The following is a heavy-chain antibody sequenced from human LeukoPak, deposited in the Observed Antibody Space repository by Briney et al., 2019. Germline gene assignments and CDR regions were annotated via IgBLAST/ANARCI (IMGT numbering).Heavy chain of an antibody. CDR2: IYHSGST. D-gene: IGHD5-18*01. Sequence: SEALSLTCTVSGYSISSGYYWGWIRRPPGKVLEWIGSIYHSGSTYYNPSLKSRVTISVDTSKNQFSLKLSSVTAADTAVYYCARGQGYSYGYEWFDPWGQGTLVTVSS. CDR3: ARGQGYSYGYEWFDP. V-gene: IGHV4-38-2*02. CDR1: GYSISSGYY. J-gene: IGHJ5*02.